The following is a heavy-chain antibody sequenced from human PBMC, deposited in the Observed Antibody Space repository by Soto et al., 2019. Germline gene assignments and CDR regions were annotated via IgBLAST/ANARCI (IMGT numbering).Heavy chain of an antibody. CDR3: ARGGEGLLSIAAAGLGTSAFDY. J-gene: IGHJ4*02. Sequence: QVQLVQSGAEVKRPGASVKVSCKASGYTFTSYGISWVRQAPGQGLEWMGWISAYNGNTNYAQKLQGRVTMTTDTATSTAYMELRSLRSDDTAVYYCARGGEGLLSIAAAGLGTSAFDYWGQGTLVTVSS. V-gene: IGHV1-18*01. CDR2: ISAYNGNT. CDR1: GYTFTSYG. D-gene: IGHD6-13*01.